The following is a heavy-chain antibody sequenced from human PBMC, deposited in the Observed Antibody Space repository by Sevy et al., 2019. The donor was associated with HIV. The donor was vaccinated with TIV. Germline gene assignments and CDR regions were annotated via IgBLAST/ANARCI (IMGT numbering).Heavy chain of an antibody. CDR1: GYTFTTYE. CDR2: MNPNSGNT. Sequence: ASVKVSCKASGYTFTTYEINWVRQASGQGLEWMGWMNPNSGNTGYARKFQGRVTMTRNTSISTASMGLSSLRSEDTAIYYCARDYGSSGGGNGMDVWGQGTTVTVSS. CDR3: ARDYGSSGGGNGMDV. D-gene: IGHD3-10*01. J-gene: IGHJ6*02. V-gene: IGHV1-8*01.